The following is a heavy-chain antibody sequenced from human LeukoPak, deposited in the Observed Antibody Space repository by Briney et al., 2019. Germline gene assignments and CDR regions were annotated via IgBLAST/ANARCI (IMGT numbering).Heavy chain of an antibody. CDR2: TFHSGSP. J-gene: IGHJ4*02. Sequence: PSETLSLTCTVSGAAISSGAFSWNWVRQLPGKGLEWIGYTFHSGSPEYNPSLKSRVTILADRSKNQFSLRLTSVTAADTAVYYCAVRPPPLRYFDSWGQGTLVTVSS. CDR3: AVRPPPLRYFDS. D-gene: IGHD3-9*01. V-gene: IGHV4-30-2*06. CDR1: GAAISSGAFS.